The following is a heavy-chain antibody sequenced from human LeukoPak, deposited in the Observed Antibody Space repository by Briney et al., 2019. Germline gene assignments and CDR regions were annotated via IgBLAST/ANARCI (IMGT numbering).Heavy chain of an antibody. V-gene: IGHV4-4*07. CDR2: IYYSGST. CDR3: ARISSWYFWYYYYMDV. J-gene: IGHJ6*03. CDR1: GGSISSYY. D-gene: IGHD6-13*01. Sequence: SETLSLTCTVSGGSISSYYWSWIRQPAGKGLEWIGSIYYSGSTYYNPSLKSRVTISVDTSKNQFSLKLSSVTAADTAVYYCARISSWYFWYYYYMDVWGKGTTVTVSS.